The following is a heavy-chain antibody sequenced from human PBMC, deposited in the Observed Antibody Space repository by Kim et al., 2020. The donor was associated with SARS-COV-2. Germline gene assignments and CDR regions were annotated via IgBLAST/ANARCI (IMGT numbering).Heavy chain of an antibody. Sequence: SGPTLVNPTQTLTLTCTFSGFSLSTTGVGVGWIRQPPGKALEWLAFIFWDDDQRYSPSLNSRLTVTKDTSKNQVVLTMTNMDPVDTATYFCAHIMIRGVIKIYAMDVWGQGTTVTVSS. V-gene: IGHV2-5*02. CDR2: IFWDDDQ. CDR3: AHIMIRGVIKIYAMDV. D-gene: IGHD3-10*01. J-gene: IGHJ6*02. CDR1: GFSLSTTGVG.